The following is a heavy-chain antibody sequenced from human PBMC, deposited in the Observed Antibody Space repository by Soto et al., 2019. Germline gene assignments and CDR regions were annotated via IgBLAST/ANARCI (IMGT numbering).Heavy chain of an antibody. Sequence: QVQLQESGPGLVKPSQTLSLTCTVSGGSISSGDYYWSWIRQPPGKGLEWIGYIYYSGSTYYNPSLKSRVTISVDTSKNQFSLKLSSVTAADTAVYYCARDSREWFGDLDYYGMDVWGQGTTVTVSS. CDR3: ARDSREWFGDLDYYGMDV. CDR2: IYYSGST. V-gene: IGHV4-30-4*01. J-gene: IGHJ6*02. D-gene: IGHD3-10*01. CDR1: GGSISSGDYY.